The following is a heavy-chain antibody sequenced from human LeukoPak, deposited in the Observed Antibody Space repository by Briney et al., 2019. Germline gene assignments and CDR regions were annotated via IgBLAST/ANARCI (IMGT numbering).Heavy chain of an antibody. CDR1: GFTFSSYG. CDR3: AKDGGRYSSSWNFDY. V-gene: IGHV3-23*01. J-gene: IGHJ4*02. D-gene: IGHD6-13*01. CDR2: ITSSGGST. Sequence: GGSLRLSCAASGFTFSSYGMSWVRQAPGKGLEWVSAITSSGGSTYYADSVKGRFTISRDNSKNTLYLQMNSLRAEDTAVYYCAKDGGRYSSSWNFDYWGQGTLVTVSS.